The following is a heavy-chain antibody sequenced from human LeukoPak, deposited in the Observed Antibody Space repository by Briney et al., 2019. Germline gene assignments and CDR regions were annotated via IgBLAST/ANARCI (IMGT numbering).Heavy chain of an antibody. Sequence: PSETLSLTCTVSGYSISSGYYWGWIRQPPGKGLEWIRSIYRSGSTYYNPSLKSRVTISVDTSKNQFSLKLSSVTAADTAVYYCARLHIGDYPSDYWGQGTLITVSS. J-gene: IGHJ4*02. CDR2: IYRSGST. D-gene: IGHD4-17*01. CDR1: GYSISSGYY. CDR3: ARLHIGDYPSDY. V-gene: IGHV4-38-2*02.